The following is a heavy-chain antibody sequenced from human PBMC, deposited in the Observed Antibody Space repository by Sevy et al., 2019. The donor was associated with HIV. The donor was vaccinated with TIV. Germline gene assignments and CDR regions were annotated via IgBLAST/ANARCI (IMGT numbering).Heavy chain of an antibody. D-gene: IGHD3-22*01. CDR1: GGSISSFY. CDR3: ARYYDSSGLFDY. V-gene: IGHV4-59*12. J-gene: IGHJ4*02. CDR2: IYYNGST. Sequence: SETLSLTCSVSGGSISSFYWSWIRQPPGKGLEWIGYIYYNGSTNHNPSLRKRVTISVDTSKNQFSLKLSSVTAADTAVYYCARYYDSSGLFDYWGQGTLVTVSS.